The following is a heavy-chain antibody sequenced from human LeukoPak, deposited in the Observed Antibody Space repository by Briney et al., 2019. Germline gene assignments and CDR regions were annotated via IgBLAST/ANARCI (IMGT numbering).Heavy chain of an antibody. CDR3: ATELVAMVTPYDY. D-gene: IGHD2-8*01. Sequence: GGSLRPSCAASGFTFSSYAMSWVRQAPGKGLEWVSTISGSGDRTYYADSVRGRFTISRDNSKTTLYLQMNSLGAEDTAIYYCATELVAMVTPYDYWGQGTLVPVSS. V-gene: IGHV3-23*01. CDR2: ISGSGDRT. J-gene: IGHJ4*02. CDR1: GFTFSSYA.